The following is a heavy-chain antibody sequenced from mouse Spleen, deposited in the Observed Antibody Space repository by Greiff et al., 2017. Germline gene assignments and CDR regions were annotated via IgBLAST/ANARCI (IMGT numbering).Heavy chain of an antibody. CDR3: AYYYGSSLYYAMDY. D-gene: IGHD1-1*01. CDR2: IDPEDGET. CDR1: GFNIKDYY. V-gene: IGHV14-2*01. Sequence: DVQLQESGAELVKPGASVKLSCTASGFNIKDYYMHWVKQRTEQGLEWIGRIDPEDGETKYAPKFQGKAAITADTSSNTAYLQLSSLTSEDTAVYYCAYYYGSSLYYAMDYWGQGTSVTVSS. J-gene: IGHJ4*01.